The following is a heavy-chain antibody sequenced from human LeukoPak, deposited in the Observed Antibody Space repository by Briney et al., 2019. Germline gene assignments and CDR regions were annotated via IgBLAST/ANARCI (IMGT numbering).Heavy chain of an antibody. CDR1: GGSISSYY. D-gene: IGHD3-22*01. CDR3: ARYYYESSGYYVLDY. CDR2: IYYSGST. J-gene: IGHJ4*02. V-gene: IGHV4-59*01. Sequence: SETLSLTCTVSGGSISSYYWSWIRQPPGKGLEWIGYIYYSGSTSYNPSLKSRVTISVDTSRNQFSLKLSSLTAADTAVYYRARYYYESSGYYVLDYWGQGTLVTVSS.